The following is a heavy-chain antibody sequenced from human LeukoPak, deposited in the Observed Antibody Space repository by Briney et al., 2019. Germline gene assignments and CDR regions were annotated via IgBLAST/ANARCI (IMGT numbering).Heavy chain of an antibody. CDR2: IYSGGDT. D-gene: IGHD1-26*01. CDR3: ARDIGGIFDS. CDR1: GFTVSSNF. Sequence: PGGSLRLSCAASGFTVSSNFMSWVRQAPGKGLEWVSVIYSGGDTYYADSVKGRFTISRDNSKNTLYLQMNSLRAEDPAVYYCARDIGGIFDSWGQGTLVTVSS. J-gene: IGHJ4*02. V-gene: IGHV3-53*01.